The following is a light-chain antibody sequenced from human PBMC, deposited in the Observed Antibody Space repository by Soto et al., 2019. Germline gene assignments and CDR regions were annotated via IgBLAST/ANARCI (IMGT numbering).Light chain of an antibody. Sequence: AIQLTQSPSSLSASVGDRVTITCRASQDIRGALAWYQQKPGKAPKILIYDVSSLQSGVPSRFSGSSSGTDFTLTISSLQPEDFATYYCHQFNSYPITFGQGTRLEIK. V-gene: IGKV1-13*02. CDR3: HQFNSYPIT. CDR2: DVS. J-gene: IGKJ5*01. CDR1: QDIRGA.